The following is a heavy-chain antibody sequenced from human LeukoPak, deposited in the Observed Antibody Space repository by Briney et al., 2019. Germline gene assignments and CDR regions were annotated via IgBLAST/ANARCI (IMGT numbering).Heavy chain of an antibody. CDR1: GYTFTGYY. Sequence: ASVKVSCKASGYTFTGYYMHWVRQAPGQGLEWMGWINPNSGGTNYAQKFQGRVTMTRDTSISTAYMELSRLRSDDTAVYYCARDGGGYCSSSRCSWFDPWGQGTLVTVSS. CDR2: INPNSGGT. V-gene: IGHV1-2*02. J-gene: IGHJ5*02. CDR3: ARDGGGYCSSSRCSWFDP. D-gene: IGHD2-2*01.